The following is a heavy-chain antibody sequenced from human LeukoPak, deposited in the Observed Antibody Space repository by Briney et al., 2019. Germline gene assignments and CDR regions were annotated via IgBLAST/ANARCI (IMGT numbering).Heavy chain of an antibody. V-gene: IGHV3-7*01. J-gene: IGHJ4*02. Sequence: GGSLRLSCAASGFTFSMSWMTWVRQAPGKGLEWVASMNAEGSEIHYVDSVKGRFTVSRDNAKYSLYLQMNSLTAEDTAIYYCARDGLSYSSDYWGQGTLVTVSS. CDR2: MNAEGSEI. CDR1: GFTFSMSW. D-gene: IGHD3-10*01. CDR3: ARDGLSYSSDY.